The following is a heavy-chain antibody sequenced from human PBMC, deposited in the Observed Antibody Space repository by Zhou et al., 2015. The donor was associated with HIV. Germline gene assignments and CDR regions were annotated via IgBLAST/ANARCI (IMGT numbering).Heavy chain of an antibody. CDR3: AKDWSYSLDY. Sequence: VQLVESGGGVVQPGRSLRLSCAASGFTFSSYAMSWVRQAPGKGLEWVSHINSDGSTTDYADSVKGRFSISRDNARKTVYLQMNSLRAEDTAVYYCAKDWSYSLDYWGQGTLVTVSS. CDR1: GFTFSSYA. V-gene: IGHV3-23*04. CDR2: INSDGSTT. D-gene: IGHD1-26*01. J-gene: IGHJ4*02.